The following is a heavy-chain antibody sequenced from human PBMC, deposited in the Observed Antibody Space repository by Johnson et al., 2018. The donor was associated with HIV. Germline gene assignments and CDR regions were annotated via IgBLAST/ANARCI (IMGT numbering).Heavy chain of an antibody. V-gene: IGHV3-66*01. D-gene: IGHD3-10*01. J-gene: IGHJ3*02. Sequence: VQLVESGGGLVQPGGSLRLSCAASGFIFGMFSMSWVRQAPGKGLEWVSGINWNGGSTYYADSVKGRFTISRDNSKNTLYLQMNSLRAEDTAVYYCAREGFWGSGSYYNPDAFDIWGQGTMVTVSS. CDR3: AREGFWGSGSYYNPDAFDI. CDR1: GFIFGMFS. CDR2: INWNGGST.